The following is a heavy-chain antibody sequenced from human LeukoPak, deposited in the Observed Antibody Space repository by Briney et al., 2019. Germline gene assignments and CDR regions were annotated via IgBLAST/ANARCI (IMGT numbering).Heavy chain of an antibody. CDR1: GYTFTGYY. CDR3: ARDLSEDDFWSGSNY. Sequence: ASVKVSCKASGYTFTGYYMHWVRQAPGQGLEWMGWINPNSGDTNYAQKFQGRVTMTRDTSISTAYMELSRLRSDDTAVYYCARDLSEDDFWSGSNYWGQGTLVTVSS. V-gene: IGHV1-2*02. CDR2: INPNSGDT. J-gene: IGHJ4*02. D-gene: IGHD3-3*01.